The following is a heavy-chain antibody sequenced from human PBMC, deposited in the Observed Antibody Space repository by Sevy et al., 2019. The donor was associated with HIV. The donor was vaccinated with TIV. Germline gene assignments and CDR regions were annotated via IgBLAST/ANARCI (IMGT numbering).Heavy chain of an antibody. V-gene: IGHV4-59*01. CDR1: GDLIDAYY. CDR3: ARSRDSGFYSALVL. J-gene: IGHJ3*01. Sequence: SETLSLTCTVSGDLIDAYYWTWIRQPPGKGLEWIGYIFSRGNINYNPSLKGRLTLSLDPSKFQFSLKLTSMTAADTAMYYCARSRDSGFYSALVLWGQGTMVTVSS. D-gene: IGHD4-4*01. CDR2: IFSRGNI.